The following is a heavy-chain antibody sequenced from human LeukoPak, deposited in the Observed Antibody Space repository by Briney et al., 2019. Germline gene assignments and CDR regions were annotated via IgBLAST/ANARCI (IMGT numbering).Heavy chain of an antibody. CDR2: INSDGSST. Sequence: GGSLRLSCAASGFTFSSYWMHWVRQAPGKGLVWVSRINSDGSSTSYADSVKGRFTISRDNAKNTLYLQMNSLRAEDTAVYYCARGMRIAARFDAFDIWGQGTMVTVSS. CDR3: ARGMRIAARFDAFDI. V-gene: IGHV3-74*01. D-gene: IGHD6-6*01. CDR1: GFTFSSYW. J-gene: IGHJ3*02.